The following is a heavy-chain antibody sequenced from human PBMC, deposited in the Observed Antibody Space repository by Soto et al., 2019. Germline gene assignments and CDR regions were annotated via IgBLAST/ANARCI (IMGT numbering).Heavy chain of an antibody. CDR1: WGTFNSYF. Sequence: SVEVSFKASWGTFNSYFIILFLHSPVQGLDWMGVIIPLYGTVNYAQKFQGRVSITADKSTSTAYMDLNSLRSDDTAVYYCARVRVIRGLIQSQFGLWGPGTKVSVSS. CDR2: IIPLYGTV. J-gene: IGHJ4*02. D-gene: IGHD2-21*01. V-gene: IGHV1-69*06. CDR3: ARVRVIRGLIQSQFGL.